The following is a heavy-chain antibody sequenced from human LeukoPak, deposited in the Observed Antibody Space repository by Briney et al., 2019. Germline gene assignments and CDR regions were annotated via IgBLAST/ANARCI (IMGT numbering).Heavy chain of an antibody. D-gene: IGHD3-10*01. Sequence: GGSLRLSCVASGLTFGNYGMNWVRQAPGKGLEWVSSIGGGGYTTYYADSVRGRFTISRDNSKNSMYLQMSSLRAEDTAIYYCAEVESSYCRIWGQEPWSPSPQ. V-gene: IGHV3-23*01. CDR2: IGGGGYTT. CDR3: AEVESSYCRI. CDR1: GLTFGNYG. J-gene: IGHJ4*01.